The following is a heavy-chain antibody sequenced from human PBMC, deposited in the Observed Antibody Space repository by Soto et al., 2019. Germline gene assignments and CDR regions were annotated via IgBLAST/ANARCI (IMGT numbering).Heavy chain of an antibody. D-gene: IGHD3-22*01. CDR3: ARGYYYYSSGYYKMFSAFDI. Sequence: QVQLVQSGAEVKKPGSSVKVSCKASGGTFSSYAISWVRQAPGQGLEWMGGIIPIFGTANYAQKFQGRVTITADKSTSTAYMELSSLRAEDTAVYYCARGYYYYSSGYYKMFSAFDIWGQGTMGTVS. V-gene: IGHV1-69*06. J-gene: IGHJ3*02. CDR2: IIPIFGTA. CDR1: GGTFSSYA.